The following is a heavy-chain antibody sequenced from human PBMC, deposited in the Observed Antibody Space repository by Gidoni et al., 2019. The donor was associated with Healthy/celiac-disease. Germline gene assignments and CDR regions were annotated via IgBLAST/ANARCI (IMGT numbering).Heavy chain of an antibody. Sequence: EVQLLESGGGLVQPGGSLRLSCAASGFTFSSYALSWVRQAPGKGLEWVSAISGSGGSTYYADSVKGRFTISRDNSKNTLYLQMNSLRAEDTAVYYCAKDYYYDSSGYLIYYYYGMDVWGQGTTVTVSS. CDR2: ISGSGGST. D-gene: IGHD3-22*01. J-gene: IGHJ6*02. CDR3: AKDYYYDSSGYLIYYYYGMDV. CDR1: GFTFSSYA. V-gene: IGHV3-23*01.